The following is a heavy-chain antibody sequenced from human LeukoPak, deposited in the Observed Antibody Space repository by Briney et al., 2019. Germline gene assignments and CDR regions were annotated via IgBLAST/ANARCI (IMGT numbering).Heavy chain of an antibody. V-gene: IGHV1-24*01. CDR1: GYTLTELS. Sequence: ASVKVSCKVSGYTLTELSMHWVRQAPGKGLEWMGGFDPEDGETIYAQKFQGRVTMTEDTSTDTAYMELSSLRSEDTAVYYCATLDRDSSGYYPFHYWGQGTLVTVSS. J-gene: IGHJ4*02. D-gene: IGHD3-22*01. CDR3: ATLDRDSSGYYPFHY. CDR2: FDPEDGET.